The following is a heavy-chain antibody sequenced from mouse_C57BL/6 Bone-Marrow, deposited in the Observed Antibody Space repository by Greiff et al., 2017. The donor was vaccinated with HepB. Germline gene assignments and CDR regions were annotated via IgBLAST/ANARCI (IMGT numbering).Heavy chain of an antibody. D-gene: IGHD1-1*01. CDR3: ARGGSSYPYFDY. CDR1: GYTFTSYG. CDR2: IYPRSGNT. V-gene: IGHV1-81*01. J-gene: IGHJ2*01. Sequence: QVQLQQSGAELARPGASVKLSCKASGYTFTSYGISWVKQRTGQGLEWIGEIYPRSGNTYYNEKFKGKATLTADKSSSTAYMELRSLTSEDSAVYFCARGGSSYPYFDYWGQGTTLTVSS.